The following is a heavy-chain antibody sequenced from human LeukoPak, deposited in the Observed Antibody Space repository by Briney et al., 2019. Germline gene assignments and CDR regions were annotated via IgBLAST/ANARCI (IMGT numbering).Heavy chain of an antibody. D-gene: IGHD3-22*01. J-gene: IGHJ4*02. CDR2: ISHDGSNK. CDR3: AKDAGYDYDSGGYYSLVYYFDY. CDR1: GFTFSSYG. V-gene: IGHV3-30*18. Sequence: PGRSLRLSCAASGFTFSSYGMHWVRQAPGKGLEWVAVISHDGSNKNYADSVKGRFTISRDNSKNTLYLQMNSLRAEDTAVFFCAKDAGYDYDSGGYYSLVYYFDYWGQGTLVTVSS.